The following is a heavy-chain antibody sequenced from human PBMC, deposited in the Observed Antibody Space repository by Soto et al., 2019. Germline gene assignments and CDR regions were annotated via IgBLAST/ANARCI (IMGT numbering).Heavy chain of an antibody. V-gene: IGHV4-61*01. CDR3: ASDRAWFDY. CDR1: GGSVSSGSYY. Sequence: SETLSLTCTVSGGSVSSGSYYWSWIRQPPGKGLEWIGYIYYSGSTNYNPSLKSRVTISVDTSKNQFSLKLSSVTAADTAVYYCASDRAWFDYWGQGTLVTVSS. J-gene: IGHJ4*02. CDR2: IYYSGST.